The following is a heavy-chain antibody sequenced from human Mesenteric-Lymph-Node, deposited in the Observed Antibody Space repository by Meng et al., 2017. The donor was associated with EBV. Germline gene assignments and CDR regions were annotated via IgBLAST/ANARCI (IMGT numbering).Heavy chain of an antibody. CDR3: ARRGIAEGFDF. J-gene: IGHJ4*02. Sequence: QLQLQESGSGLVKPSPSLSLTCAVSGGSVSIGGYSWSWIRQPPGKGLEWIGYIYHFGSPNYNPSLKSRVTISVDRSKNQFSLNLTSMTAADTAVYYCARRGIAEGFDFWGQGTLVTVSS. CDR1: GGSVSIGGYS. V-gene: IGHV4-30-2*01. CDR2: IYHFGSP.